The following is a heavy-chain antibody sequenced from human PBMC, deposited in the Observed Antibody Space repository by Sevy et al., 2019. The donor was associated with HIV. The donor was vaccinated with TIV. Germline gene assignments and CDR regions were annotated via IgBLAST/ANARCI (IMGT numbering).Heavy chain of an antibody. V-gene: IGHV3-7*03. Sequence: GESLKISCVASGFTFNNFWMAWVRQAPGKGLEWFANIKPDGSESNHVGSVKGRFTISRDNAKNSLYLQMNSLTAEDTTVYYCARDVGGRYFDYWGQGTLVTVSS. CDR1: GFTFNNFW. D-gene: IGHD3-16*01. CDR2: IKPDGSES. J-gene: IGHJ4*01. CDR3: ARDVGGRYFDY.